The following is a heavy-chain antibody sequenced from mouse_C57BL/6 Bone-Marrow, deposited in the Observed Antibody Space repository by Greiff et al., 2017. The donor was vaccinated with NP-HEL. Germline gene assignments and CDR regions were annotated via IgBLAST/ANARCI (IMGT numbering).Heavy chain of an antibody. CDR1: GFNIKDDY. J-gene: IGHJ1*03. CDR3: TPRYYYGSSDHWYFDV. CDR2: IDPENGDT. D-gene: IGHD1-1*01. V-gene: IGHV14-4*01. Sequence: EVQLQESGAELVRPGASVKLSCTASGFNIKDDYMHWVKQRPEQGLEWIGWIDPENGDTEYASKFQGKATITADTSSNTAYLQLSSLTSEDTAVYYCTPRYYYGSSDHWYFDVWGTGTTVTVSS.